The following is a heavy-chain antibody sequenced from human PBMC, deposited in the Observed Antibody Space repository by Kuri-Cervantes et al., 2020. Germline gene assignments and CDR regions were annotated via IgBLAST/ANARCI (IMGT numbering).Heavy chain of an antibody. Sequence: SETLSLTCTVSGGSVSNSNDYWNWIRQPPEKGLEWIGYIYYSGNTNYNPSLKSRVTISLDTSKNQFSLKLSSVTAADTAVYYCARRVAVSSAVHWGLGTLVTVSS. V-gene: IGHV4-61*01. J-gene: IGHJ4*02. D-gene: IGHD6-19*01. CDR2: IYYSGNT. CDR3: ARRVAVSSAVH. CDR1: GGSVSNSNDY.